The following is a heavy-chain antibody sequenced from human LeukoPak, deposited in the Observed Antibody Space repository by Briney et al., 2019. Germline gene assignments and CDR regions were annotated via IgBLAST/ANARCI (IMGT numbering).Heavy chain of an antibody. CDR2: IYSGVST. V-gene: IGHV3-66*01. D-gene: IGHD3-9*01. J-gene: IGHJ4*02. Sequence: GGSLRLSCAASGFTFSNLSMTWVRQTPGKGLEWVSIIYSGVSTYYADSFKGGFTIPRNNSKNTPYFQINSLRDEDTAWYLFWRVPRSRSYDMLTGYSHWGQGTLVTVSS. CDR1: GFTFSNLS. CDR3: WRVPRSRSYDMLTGYSH.